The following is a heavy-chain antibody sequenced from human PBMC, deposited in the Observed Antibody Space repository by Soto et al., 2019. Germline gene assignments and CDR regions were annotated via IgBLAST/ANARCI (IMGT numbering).Heavy chain of an antibody. J-gene: IGHJ4*02. CDR1: GGSFSGYY. CDR3: ASHLVGATTNFDY. D-gene: IGHD1-26*01. Sequence: SETLSLTCAVYGGSFSGYYWSWIHQPPGKGLEWIGEINHSGITNYNPSLKSRVTISVDTSKNQFSLKLSSVTAADTAVYYCASHLVGATTNFDYWGQGTLVTVSS. CDR2: INHSGIT. V-gene: IGHV4-34*01.